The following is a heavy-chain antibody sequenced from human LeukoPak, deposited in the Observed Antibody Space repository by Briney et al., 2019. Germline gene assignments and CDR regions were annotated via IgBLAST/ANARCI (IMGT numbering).Heavy chain of an antibody. V-gene: IGHV1-2*02. CDR3: ARDPIVGAVYYYYGMDV. CDR2: INPNSGGT. Sequence: WASVKVSCKASGCTFTGYYMHWVRQAPGQGLERMGWINPNSGGTNYAQKFQGRVTMTRDTSISTAYMELSRLRSDDTAVYYCARDPIVGAVYYYYGMDVWGQGTTVTVSS. D-gene: IGHD1-26*01. CDR1: GCTFTGYY. J-gene: IGHJ6*02.